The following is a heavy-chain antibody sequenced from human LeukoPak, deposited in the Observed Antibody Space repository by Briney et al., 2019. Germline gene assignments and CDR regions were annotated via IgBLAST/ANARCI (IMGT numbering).Heavy chain of an antibody. CDR2: ISAYNGNT. D-gene: IGHD3-22*01. V-gene: IGHV1-18*01. Sequence: ASVKVSCKASGYTFTSYGISWVRQAPGQGLEWMGWISAYNGNTNYAQKLQGRVTMTTDTSTSTAYMELRSLRSDDTAVYYCARGPSYYDSSGYYPNYFDYWGQGTLVTVSS. CDR3: ARGPSYYDSSGYYPNYFDY. CDR1: GYTFTSYG. J-gene: IGHJ4*02.